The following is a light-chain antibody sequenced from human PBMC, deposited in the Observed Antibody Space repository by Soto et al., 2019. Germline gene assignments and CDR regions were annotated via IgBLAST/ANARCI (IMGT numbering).Light chain of an antibody. J-gene: IGKJ1*01. Sequence: DIVLTQSPGTLSLSPGERAPLSCRASQSISSPYLSWHQQKPGQAPRLLIYDASTRATGIPDRFSGSGSGTDFTLTISRLEPEDSAVYYCQQYGSSSTFGQGTKVDIK. CDR2: DAS. CDR3: QQYGSSST. CDR1: QSISSPY. V-gene: IGKV3-20*01.